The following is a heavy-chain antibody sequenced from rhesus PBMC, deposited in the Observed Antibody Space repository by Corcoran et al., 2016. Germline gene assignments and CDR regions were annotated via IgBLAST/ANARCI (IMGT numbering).Heavy chain of an antibody. D-gene: IGHD5-24*01. CDR2: ISGSGGST. V-gene: IGHV4-173*01. CDR1: GGSLSSNY. J-gene: IGHJ5-1*01. Sequence: QLQLQESGTGLVTPSETLSLTCAVSGGSLSSNYWSWIRPPPVKGLECIGRISGSGGSTDYNPSLKSRVTISTDTSKNQFSLKLSSVTAADTAVYYCARTAGRWVGGRFDVWGPGVLVTVSS. CDR3: ARTAGRWVGGRFDV.